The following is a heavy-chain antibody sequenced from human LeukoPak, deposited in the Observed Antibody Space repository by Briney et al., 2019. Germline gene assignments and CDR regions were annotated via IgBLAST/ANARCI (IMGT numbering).Heavy chain of an antibody. CDR1: GYTFTENY. CDR3: ARGKSGYSP. CDR2: INPYTGAA. D-gene: IGHD3-22*01. J-gene: IGHJ4*02. Sequence: GASVKVSYKASGYTFTENYIHWVRQAPGQGLEWMGLINPYTGAANYTQNFQGRVTMTRDTSVSTAYMHLSGLRSDDTAVYYCARGKSGYSPWGQGTPVTVSS. V-gene: IGHV1-2*02.